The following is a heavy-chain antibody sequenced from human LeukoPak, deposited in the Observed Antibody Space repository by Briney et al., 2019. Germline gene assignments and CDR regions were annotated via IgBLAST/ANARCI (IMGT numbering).Heavy chain of an antibody. D-gene: IGHD2-21*02. CDR3: AREAASCGGDRLDY. V-gene: IGHV3-48*03. CDR2: ISSSGTSI. Sequence: GGSLRLSCSVSGFTFSDYEVNWVRQAPGKGLEWISYISSSGTSIYYANSVKGRFTVSRDNAKNTVHLQMNTLRAEDTALYYCAREAASCGGDRLDYWGQGTLVTVSS. CDR1: GFTFSDYE. J-gene: IGHJ4*02.